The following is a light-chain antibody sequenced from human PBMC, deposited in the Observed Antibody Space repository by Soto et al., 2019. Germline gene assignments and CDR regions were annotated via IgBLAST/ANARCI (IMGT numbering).Light chain of an antibody. V-gene: IGLV2-14*01. J-gene: IGLJ1*01. CDR3: SSYTSSNTLYV. Sequence: QSALTRPASVSGSPGQSISVSCTGTSSDVGGFNYVSWYQQHPGKAPKLMISGVSNRPSGDSNRFSGSKSGNAASLTISGLQAEDEADYYCSSYTSSNTLYVFGTGTKVTVL. CDR1: SSDVGGFNY. CDR2: GVS.